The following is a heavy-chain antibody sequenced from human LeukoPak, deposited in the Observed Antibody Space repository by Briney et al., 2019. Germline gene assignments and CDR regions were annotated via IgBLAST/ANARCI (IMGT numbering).Heavy chain of an antibody. Sequence: GGSLRLSCAASGFTVSSNYMSWVRQAPGKGLEWVSVIYSGGSTYYADSVKGRFTISRDNSKNTLYLQMNSLRAEDTAVYYCASSHYYDSSGYQTPFDYWGQGTLVTVSS. V-gene: IGHV3-66*01. J-gene: IGHJ4*02. CDR2: IYSGGST. D-gene: IGHD3-22*01. CDR1: GFTVSSNY. CDR3: ASSHYYDSSGYQTPFDY.